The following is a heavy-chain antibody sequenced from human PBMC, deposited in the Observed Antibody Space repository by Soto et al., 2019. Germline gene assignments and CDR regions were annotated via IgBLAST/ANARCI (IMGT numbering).Heavy chain of an antibody. CDR2: LWYDGSNK. D-gene: IGHD1-26*01. V-gene: IGHV3-33*01. Sequence: ESGGGVVQPGRSLRLSCAASGFTFNSYGMHWVRQAPGKGLEWVAVLWYDGSNKYYADSVRGRFTISRDNSKNTLYLQMNSLRAEDTTVYYCARDTTDSAFDYWGQGTLVTVSS. CDR3: ARDTTDSAFDY. J-gene: IGHJ4*02. CDR1: GFTFNSYG.